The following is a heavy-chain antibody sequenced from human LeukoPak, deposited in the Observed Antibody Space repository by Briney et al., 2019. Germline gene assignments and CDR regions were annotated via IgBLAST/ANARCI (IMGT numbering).Heavy chain of an antibody. CDR3: ARELASGD. V-gene: IGHV3-74*01. D-gene: IGHD6-13*01. CDR2: SNHDGSRT. Sequence: GGSLRLSCAASGFTFSNYWMHWVRQAPGKGLVWVSHSNHDGSRTTYADSVKGRFTISRDNAKNTLYLQMNSLRAEDTAVYYCARELASGDWGQGTLVTVSS. CDR1: GFTFSNYW. J-gene: IGHJ4*02.